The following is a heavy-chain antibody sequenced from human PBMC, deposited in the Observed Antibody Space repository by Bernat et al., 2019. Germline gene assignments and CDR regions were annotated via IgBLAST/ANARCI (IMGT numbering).Heavy chain of an antibody. D-gene: IGHD5-18*01. CDR3: AREGSDTPYNWFDP. V-gene: IGHV3-74*01. Sequence: EVQLVESGGGFVQPGGSLRLSCAASGFTFSNYWMHWVRQAPGKGLVWVSRISSDGSTTSYADSVKGRFTISRDNAKNTLFLQMNSLSAEDTAVYFRAREGSDTPYNWFDPWGQGTLVTVSS. J-gene: IGHJ5*02. CDR1: GFTFSNYW. CDR2: ISSDGSTT.